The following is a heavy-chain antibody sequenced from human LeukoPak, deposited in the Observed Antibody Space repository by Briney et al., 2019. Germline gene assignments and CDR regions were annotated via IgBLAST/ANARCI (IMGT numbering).Heavy chain of an antibody. CDR2: INHNGNVN. V-gene: IGHV3-7*03. CDR3: ARGGGLGV. D-gene: IGHD3-16*01. Sequence: GGSLKLSCAASGFTFSSYWMNWARQAPGKGLEWVASINHNGNVNYYVDSVKGRFTISRDNAKNSLYLQMSNLRAEDTAVYFCARGGGLGVWGQGATVTVSS. CDR1: GFTFSSYW. J-gene: IGHJ6*02.